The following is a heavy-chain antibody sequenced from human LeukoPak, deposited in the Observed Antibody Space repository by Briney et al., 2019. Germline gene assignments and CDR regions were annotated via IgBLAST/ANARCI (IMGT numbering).Heavy chain of an antibody. V-gene: IGHV4-38-2*02. CDR1: GYSISSGYQ. J-gene: IGHJ5*02. CDR2: IYHSGSA. Sequence: SETLSLTCGVSGYSISSGYQWAWIRQSPGKGLEWSGSIYHSGSAHYNPSLKSRVTISVETSKNQFSLNMYSVTAADTAVYYCARDPRWLTPDCTSTSCYENYFDPWGQGTLVTVSS. CDR3: ARDPRWLTPDCTSTSCYENYFDP. D-gene: IGHD2-2*01.